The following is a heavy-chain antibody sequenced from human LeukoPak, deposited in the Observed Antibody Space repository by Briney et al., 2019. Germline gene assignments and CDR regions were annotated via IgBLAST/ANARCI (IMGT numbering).Heavy chain of an antibody. CDR3: ARVLWPFEVGPNPFDY. J-gene: IGHJ4*02. D-gene: IGHD3-16*01. CDR2: INIGGTNT. CDR1: GFTFNDYY. Sequence: GGSLRLSCAASGFTFNDYYMSWIHQAPGKGLEWLSNINIGGTNTHYADSVKGRFTISRDNAKKSLYLEMNSLRAEDTAVYYCARVLWPFEVGPNPFDYWGQGTLVTVSS. V-gene: IGHV3-11*04.